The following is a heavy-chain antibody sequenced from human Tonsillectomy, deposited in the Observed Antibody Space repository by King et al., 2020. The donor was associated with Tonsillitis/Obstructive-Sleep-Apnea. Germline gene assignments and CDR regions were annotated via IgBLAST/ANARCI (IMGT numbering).Heavy chain of an antibody. J-gene: IGHJ3*02. V-gene: IGHV3-33*01. CDR3: ARVFSGRDDAFDI. CDR2: IWWDGRYT. Sequence: VQLVESGGGVVKPGGSLRLSCAAAGFTFSGYGMRLVRQAPGKGLEWVAGIWWDGRYTYNADSVNGRFTISRDKSKNTLFLQMNSLRAEETAVYYCARVFSGRDDAFDIWGQGTMVTVSS. CDR1: GFTFSGYG. D-gene: IGHD1-26*01.